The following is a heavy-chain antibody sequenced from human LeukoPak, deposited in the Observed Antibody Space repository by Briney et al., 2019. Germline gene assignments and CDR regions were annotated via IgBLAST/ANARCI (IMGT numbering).Heavy chain of an antibody. V-gene: IGHV4-61*01. J-gene: IGHJ4*02. Sequence: PSETLSLTCTVPGGSVSSGSYYWSWIRQPPGKGLEWIGYIYYSGRTNYNPSLNSRVTISVDTSKDQFSLKLSSVTAADTAVYYCAGDYWGYCSGSSGRYFGYWGRGTLDSVSS. D-gene: IGHD2-15*01. CDR3: AGDYWGYCSGSSGRYFGY. CDR2: IYYSGRT. CDR1: GGSVSSGSYY.